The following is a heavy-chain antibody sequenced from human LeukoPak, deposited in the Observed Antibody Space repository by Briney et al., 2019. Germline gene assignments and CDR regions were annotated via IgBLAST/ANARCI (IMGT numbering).Heavy chain of an antibody. V-gene: IGHV3-48*03. CDR1: GFTFSSYE. D-gene: IGHD1-26*01. Sequence: GGSLRLSCAASGFTFSSYEMNWVRQAPGKGLEWVSYISSSGSTIYYADSVKGRFTISRDNAKNSLYLQMNSLRAEDTAVYYCASPPIGSYLSGRFDYWGQGTLVTVSS. CDR2: ISSSGSTI. CDR3: ASPPIGSYLSGRFDY. J-gene: IGHJ4*02.